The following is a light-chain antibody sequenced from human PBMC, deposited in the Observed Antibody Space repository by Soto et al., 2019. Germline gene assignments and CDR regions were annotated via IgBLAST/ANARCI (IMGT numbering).Light chain of an antibody. CDR1: SSNIGNNY. CDR3: GTWDSSLSAVV. Sequence: QSVLTQPPSVSAAPGQEVTISGSGSSSNIGNNYVSWYQQLPGTAPKLLIYDNNKRPSGIPDRFSGAKAGTSATMGITGLQTGDEADYYCGTWDSSLSAVVFGGGTQLTVL. CDR2: DNN. J-gene: IGLJ2*01. V-gene: IGLV1-51*01.